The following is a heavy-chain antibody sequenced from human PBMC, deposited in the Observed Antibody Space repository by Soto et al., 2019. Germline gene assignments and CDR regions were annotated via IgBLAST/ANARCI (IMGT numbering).Heavy chain of an antibody. J-gene: IGHJ4*02. CDR1: GGTFSSYA. V-gene: IGHV1-69*01. CDR3: ARTVLTYYYDSSGYGALDY. D-gene: IGHD3-22*01. CDR2: IIPIFGTA. Sequence: QVQLVQSGAEVKKPGSSVKVSCKASGGTFSSYAISWVRQAPGQGLEWMGGIIPIFGTANYAQKFQGRVTITADESTSTAYMELSSLRSEDTAVYYCARTVLTYYYDSSGYGALDYWGQGTLVTVS.